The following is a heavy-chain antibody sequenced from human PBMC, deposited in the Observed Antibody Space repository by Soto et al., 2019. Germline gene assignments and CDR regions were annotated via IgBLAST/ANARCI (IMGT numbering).Heavy chain of an antibody. Sequence: GGSLRLSCAASGFTFSSYSMNWVRQAPGKGLEWVSYISSSSSNIYYAESVKGRFTISRDNAKNSLYLQMNSLRDEDTAVYYCARDEYCSGGSCYPKGVDYWGQGTLVTVSS. CDR3: ARDEYCSGGSCYPKGVDY. J-gene: IGHJ4*02. V-gene: IGHV3-48*02. CDR1: GFTFSSYS. D-gene: IGHD2-15*01. CDR2: ISSSSSNI.